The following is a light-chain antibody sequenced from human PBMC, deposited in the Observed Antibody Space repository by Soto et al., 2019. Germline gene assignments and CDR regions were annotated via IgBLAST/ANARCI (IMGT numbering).Light chain of an antibody. CDR3: CSYAGSRTFV. Sequence: QSALTQPASVSGSPEQSITISCTGTSSDVGAYNLVSWYQQHQGKAPRLIIYEGSKRPSGISHRFSGSKSDNTASLTISGLRAEDEAHYHCCSYAGSRTFVFGGGTKLTVL. J-gene: IGLJ2*01. CDR1: SSDVGAYNL. CDR2: EGS. V-gene: IGLV2-23*01.